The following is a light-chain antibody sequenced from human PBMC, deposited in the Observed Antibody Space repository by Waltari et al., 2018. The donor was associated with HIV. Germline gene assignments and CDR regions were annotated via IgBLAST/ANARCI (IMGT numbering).Light chain of an antibody. J-gene: IGKJ4*01. Sequence: DIQLTQSNSTLSASIGDRVTITCRAIQSNGTWLAWYQQKPGKAPKLLIYEASTLESGVPSRFSGRGSVTEFTLTISSLQPDDFATYYCQQYNFYSGLTFGGGTTVEIK. CDR1: QSNGTW. V-gene: IGKV1-5*03. CDR2: EAS. CDR3: QQYNFYSGLT.